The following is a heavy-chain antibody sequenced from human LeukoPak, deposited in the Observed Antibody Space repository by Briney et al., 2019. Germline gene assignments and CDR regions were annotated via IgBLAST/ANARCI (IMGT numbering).Heavy chain of an antibody. Sequence: GGSLRLSCVVSGIIFDHYALHWVRQPPGKGLEWVAGINWDSGAKGQADSVRGRFTISRNNADNTLHLQMNSLRAEDTAVYHCVREVGAPGSFQHWGQGAPVTVSS. J-gene: IGHJ1*01. CDR1: GIIFDHYA. D-gene: IGHD1-26*01. CDR2: INWDSGAK. CDR3: VREVGAPGSFQH. V-gene: IGHV3-9*01.